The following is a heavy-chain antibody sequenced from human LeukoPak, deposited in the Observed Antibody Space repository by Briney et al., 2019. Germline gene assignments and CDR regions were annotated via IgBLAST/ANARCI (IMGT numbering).Heavy chain of an antibody. CDR1: GFTFSSYD. D-gene: IGHD3-16*01. CDR2: IGTAGDT. CDR3: AREGGYYYGMDV. Sequence: GGSLRLSCAASGFTFSSYDMHWVRQATGKGLEWVSAIGTAGDTYYPGSVKGRFTISRENAMNSLYLQMNSLRAEDTAVYYCAREGGYYYGMDVWGQGTTVTVSS. V-gene: IGHV3-13*01. J-gene: IGHJ6*02.